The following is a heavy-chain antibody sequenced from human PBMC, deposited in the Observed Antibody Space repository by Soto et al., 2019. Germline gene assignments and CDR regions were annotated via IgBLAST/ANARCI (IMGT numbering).Heavy chain of an antibody. D-gene: IGHD1-7*01. CDR2: INHSGST. CDR1: GGSFSGYY. Sequence: QVQLQQWGAGLLKHSETLSLTCAVYGGSFSGYYWSWIRQPPGKGLEWIGEINHSGSTNYNPSLTSRVTISVDTSKNQFSLKLSSVTAADTAVYYCARVGQRTSAHNPGKQHGTSGNIGCYDYWGQGTLVTVSS. CDR3: ARVGQRTSAHNPGKQHGTSGNIGCYDY. J-gene: IGHJ4*02. V-gene: IGHV4-34*01.